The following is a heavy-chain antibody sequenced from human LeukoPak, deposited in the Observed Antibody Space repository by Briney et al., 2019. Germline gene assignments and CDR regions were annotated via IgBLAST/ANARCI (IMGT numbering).Heavy chain of an antibody. Sequence: GGSLRLSCAASGFTVSSNYMSWVRQAPGKGLEWVSVIYSGGSTYYAGSVKGRFTISRDNGENSLYLQMNSLRAEDTALYYCARDRRNGDFWSGGDLWGQGTLVTVSS. J-gene: IGHJ4*02. CDR3: ARDRRNGDFWSGGDL. V-gene: IGHV3-66*01. D-gene: IGHD3-3*01. CDR2: IYSGGST. CDR1: GFTVSSNY.